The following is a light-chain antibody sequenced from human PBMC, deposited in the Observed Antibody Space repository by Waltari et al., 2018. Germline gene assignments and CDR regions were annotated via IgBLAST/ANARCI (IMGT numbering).Light chain of an antibody. J-gene: IGKJ4*01. CDR2: GAS. Sequence: EIVLTQSPGTLSLSPGERATLSCRASQTVRTTYLAWYQQKPGQAPTLLIYGASSRATGIPDRFSRSGSGTDFSLTISSLEPEDFAVYYCQQYDISPLTFRGGTKVEIK. CDR3: QQYDISPLT. CDR1: QTVRTTY. V-gene: IGKV3-20*01.